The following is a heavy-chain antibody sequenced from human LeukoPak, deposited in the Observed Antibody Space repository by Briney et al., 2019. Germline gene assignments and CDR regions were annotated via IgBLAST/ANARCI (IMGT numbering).Heavy chain of an antibody. V-gene: IGHV1-69*05. J-gene: IGHJ4*01. Sequence: SVKVSCKASGGTFSSYAISWVRQDPGQGLEWMGGIIPIFGTANYAQKFQGRVTITTDESTSTAYMELSSLRSEDTAVYYCALVRSSSWMFDYWGHGTLVTVSS. CDR2: IIPIFGTA. CDR1: GGTFSSYA. D-gene: IGHD6-13*01. CDR3: ALVRSSSWMFDY.